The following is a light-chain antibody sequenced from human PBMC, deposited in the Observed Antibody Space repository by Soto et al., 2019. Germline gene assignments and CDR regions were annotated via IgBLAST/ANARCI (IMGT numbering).Light chain of an antibody. V-gene: IGKV3-15*01. CDR1: QSIRTN. Sequence: EIVMTQSPATLSVSPGGRATLSCRASQSIRTNLAWYQQKPGQAPRLLVYGASTRATGIPARFSGSGSGTEFTLTISSLQSEDFAVYYCQQYTDWPLTFGGGTKV. CDR2: GAS. CDR3: QQYTDWPLT. J-gene: IGKJ4*01.